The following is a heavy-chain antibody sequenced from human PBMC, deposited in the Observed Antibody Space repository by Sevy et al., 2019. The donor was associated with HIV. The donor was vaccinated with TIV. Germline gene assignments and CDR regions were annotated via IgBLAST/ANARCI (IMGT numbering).Heavy chain of an antibody. D-gene: IGHD2-8*01. CDR2: FSFGCGKI. V-gene: IGHV3-23*01. CDR1: GFTFGDYA. J-gene: IGHJ4*02. Sequence: GGSLRLSCTASGFTFGDYAMSWVRQAPGKGLEWVSTFSFGCGKINYADSVKGRFTISRDDSRKTFYLQMNSLRAEDTAIYYCAREGCTKPHDYWGQGTVVTVSS. CDR3: AREGCTKPHDY.